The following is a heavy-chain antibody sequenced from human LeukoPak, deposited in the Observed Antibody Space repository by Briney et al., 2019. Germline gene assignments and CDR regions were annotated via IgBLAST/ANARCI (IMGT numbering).Heavy chain of an antibody. Sequence: KTSETLSLTCTVSGGSISSYYWSWVRQPPGKGLEWIGYIYYSGSTNYNPSLKSRVTISVDTSKNQFSLKLSSVTAEDTAVYYCAREGMVRGVIHYWGQGTLVTVSS. CDR1: GGSISSYY. CDR2: IYYSGST. D-gene: IGHD3-10*01. CDR3: AREGMVRGVIHY. V-gene: IGHV4-59*01. J-gene: IGHJ4*02.